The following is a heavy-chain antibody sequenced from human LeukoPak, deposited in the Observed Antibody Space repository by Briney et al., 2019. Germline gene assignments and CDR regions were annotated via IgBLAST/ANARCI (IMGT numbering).Heavy chain of an antibody. V-gene: IGHV1-69*05. CDR1: GVTFSSYA. J-gene: IGHJ4*02. CDR2: IIPIFGTA. CDR3: ARELLDYYDSSGYYYVLAY. D-gene: IGHD3-22*01. Sequence: ASVKLSCKASGVTFSSYAISWVRQAPGQGLEWMGGIIPIFGTANYAQKFQGRVTITTDESTSTAYMEMSSLRSEDTAVYYCARELLDYYDSSGYYYVLAYWGQGTLVTVSS.